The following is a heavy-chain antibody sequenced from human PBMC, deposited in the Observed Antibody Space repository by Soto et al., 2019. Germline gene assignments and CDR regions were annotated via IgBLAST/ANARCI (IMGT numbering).Heavy chain of an antibody. V-gene: IGHV3-15*01. Sequence: PGGSLRLSCTASGFIFGDYGMSWVRQAPGKGLEWVGRIKRKTDGGTTDYAAPVKGRFTISRDDSKNTLYLQMNSLKTEDTAVYYCTTGETLALDYWGQGTLVTVSS. CDR3: TTGETLALDY. CDR1: GFIFGDYG. J-gene: IGHJ4*02. CDR2: IKRKTDGGTT.